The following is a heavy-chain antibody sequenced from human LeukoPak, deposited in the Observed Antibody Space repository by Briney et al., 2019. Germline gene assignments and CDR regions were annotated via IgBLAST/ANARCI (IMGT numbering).Heavy chain of an antibody. V-gene: IGHV3-48*04. CDR3: ASRASDWYRDANWFDP. D-gene: IGHD6-19*01. CDR2: ISGHTGTT. Sequence: QSGKSLRLSCAASGFSFGSYGLSWVRQAPGMGLQWVAFISGHTGTTRYADSVEGRFTISRDNAKNSLFLQMNSLRPEDTAVYYCASRASDWYRDANWFDPWGQGTLVTVSS. J-gene: IGHJ5*02. CDR1: GFSFGSYG.